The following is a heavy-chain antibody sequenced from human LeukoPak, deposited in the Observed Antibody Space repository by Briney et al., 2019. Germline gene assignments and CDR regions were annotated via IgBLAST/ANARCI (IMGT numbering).Heavy chain of an antibody. CDR3: ARLGYSTGWYNS. J-gene: IGHJ5*01. Sequence: PETLSLTCTVSGGSLNSTSYYWGWIRQPPGKGPDWIANIYYSGTTYYNPSLKSRVTISVDMSKNQFSLILRSVTAADTAVYYCARLGYSTGWYNSWGQGTLATVSS. V-gene: IGHV4-39*01. CDR2: IYYSGTT. D-gene: IGHD6-25*01. CDR1: GGSLNSTSYY.